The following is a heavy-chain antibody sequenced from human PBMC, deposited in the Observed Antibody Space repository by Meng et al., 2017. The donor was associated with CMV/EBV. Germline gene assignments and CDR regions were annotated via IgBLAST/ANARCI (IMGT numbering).Heavy chain of an antibody. D-gene: IGHD1-26*01. CDR3: ARSVGELPVYYYGMDV. CDR2: ISGNGGST. Sequence: GGSLRLSCAASGFTFSSYAMHWVRQAPGKGLEYVSAISGNGGSTYYADSLKGRFTISRDNSKNTLYLQMGSLRAEDMAVYYCARSVGELPVYYYGMDVWGQGTTVTVSS. V-gene: IGHV3-64*02. J-gene: IGHJ6*02. CDR1: GFTFSSYA.